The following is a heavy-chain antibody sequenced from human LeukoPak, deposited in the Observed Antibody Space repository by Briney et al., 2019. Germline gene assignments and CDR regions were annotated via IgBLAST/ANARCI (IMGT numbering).Heavy chain of an antibody. CDR2: ISDRGDT. D-gene: IGHD1-1*01. V-gene: IGHV4-39*01. J-gene: IGHJ4*02. CDR3: ARPTAGPATQGYDS. CDR1: GGSINNSPYY. Sequence: SETLSLTCTVSGGSINNSPYYWAWIRQPPGRGLEWIGSISDRGDTYHNPSLKSRVTISVDTSENQFSLSVISVTAADTAVYFCARPTAGPATQGYDSWGQGILVTVAS.